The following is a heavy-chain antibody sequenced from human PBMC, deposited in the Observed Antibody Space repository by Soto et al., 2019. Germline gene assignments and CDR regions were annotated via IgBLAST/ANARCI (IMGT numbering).Heavy chain of an antibody. CDR2: ISAYNGNT. D-gene: IGHD6-19*01. J-gene: IGHJ4*02. CDR1: GYTFTSYG. CDR3: AGGRAVAGFNY. Sequence: QVQLVQSGAEVKKPGASVKVSCKASGYTFTSYGISWVRQAPGQGLEWMGWISAYNGNTNYAQKLQGRVTMTTDTPTSTADMELRSLRSDDTDVYDCAGGRAVAGFNYWGQGTLVTVSS. V-gene: IGHV1-18*01.